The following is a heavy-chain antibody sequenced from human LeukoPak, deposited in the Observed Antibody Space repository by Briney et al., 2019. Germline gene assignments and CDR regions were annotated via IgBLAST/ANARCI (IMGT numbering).Heavy chain of an antibody. V-gene: IGHV5-51*01. CDR3: TRRVGSSGYSDY. D-gene: IGHD3-22*01. CDR1: GYSFTSYW. J-gene: IGHJ4*02. Sequence: GESLKISCKGSGYSFTSYWIAWVRQMPGKGLEWMGIIYPGGSDTRYSPSFQGQVTIPADKSISIAYLQWSSLKASDTAMYYCTRRVGSSGYSDYWGQGTLVTVSS. CDR2: IYPGGSDT.